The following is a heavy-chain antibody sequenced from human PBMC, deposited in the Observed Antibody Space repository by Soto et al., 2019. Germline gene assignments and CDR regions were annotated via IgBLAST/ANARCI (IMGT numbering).Heavy chain of an antibody. D-gene: IGHD3-10*01. CDR1: GASITSGDYY. Sequence: QLQLRQSGPGLVKPPETLSLTCSVSGASITSGDYYWGWIRQPPGKGLEWVGSIFSDGSPYYNPSLQRRVTFSIDTAMNELSLKLTSATAADTAVYYCVRTVGSSWFFDLWGRGTLITVSS. J-gene: IGHJ2*01. CDR2: IFSDGSP. V-gene: IGHV4-39*01. CDR3: VRTVGSSWFFDL.